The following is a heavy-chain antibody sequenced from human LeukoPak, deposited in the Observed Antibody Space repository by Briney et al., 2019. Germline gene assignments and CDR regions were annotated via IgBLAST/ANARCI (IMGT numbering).Heavy chain of an antibody. D-gene: IGHD1-26*01. CDR3: ARGSRSYLHPSDY. Sequence: PGGSLRLSSAAYGFTFSSYAIIWLRQAPGRGLEWVSSITSSDDRTYYADSVQGRFTISRDNSKNTLYLQMSSLRAEDAAVYHCARGSRSYLHPSDYWGQGTLVTVSS. CDR1: GFTFSSYA. V-gene: IGHV3-23*01. CDR2: ITSSDDRT. J-gene: IGHJ4*02.